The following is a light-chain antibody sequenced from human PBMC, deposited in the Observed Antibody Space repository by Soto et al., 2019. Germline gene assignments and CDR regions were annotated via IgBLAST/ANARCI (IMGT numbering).Light chain of an antibody. Sequence: DIQMTQSPSTLSGPVVDRVTITCRASQTISSWLAWYQQKPGKAPKLLIYKASTLKSGVPSRFSGAVSGTDFTLTITNLQPEDFATYFCQQSYSTPWTFGLGTKVDIK. J-gene: IGKJ1*01. CDR2: KAS. V-gene: IGKV1-5*03. CDR3: QQSYSTPWT. CDR1: QTISSW.